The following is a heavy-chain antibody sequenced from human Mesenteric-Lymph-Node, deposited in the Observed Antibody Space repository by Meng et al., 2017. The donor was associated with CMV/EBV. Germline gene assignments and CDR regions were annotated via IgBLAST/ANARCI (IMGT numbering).Heavy chain of an antibody. V-gene: IGHV1-8*03. CDR3: ARGSRPTTGYYDFWSGYFRFDP. CDR1: GYTFTNYD. D-gene: IGHD3-3*01. J-gene: IGHJ5*02. CDR2: MNPNTGDT. Sequence: ASVKVSCKTSGYTFTNYDINWVRQATGQGLEWMGWMNPNTGDTGYARNFQGRVTITRNTSISTAYMELSSLRSEDTAVYYCARGSRPTTGYYDFWSGYFRFDPWGQGTLVTVSS.